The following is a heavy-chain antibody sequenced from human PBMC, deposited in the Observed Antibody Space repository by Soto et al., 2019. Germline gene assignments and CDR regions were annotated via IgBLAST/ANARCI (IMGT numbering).Heavy chain of an antibody. V-gene: IGHV4-59*01. CDR1: GGSISSYY. Sequence: SETLSLTCTVSGGSISSYYWSWIRQPPGKGLEWIGYIYYSGSTNYNPSLKSRVTISVDTSKNQFSLKLSSVTAADTAGYYCARYRVAARPGGWFDPWGQRTLVTVSS. J-gene: IGHJ5*02. CDR3: ARYRVAARPGGWFDP. D-gene: IGHD6-6*01. CDR2: IYYSGST.